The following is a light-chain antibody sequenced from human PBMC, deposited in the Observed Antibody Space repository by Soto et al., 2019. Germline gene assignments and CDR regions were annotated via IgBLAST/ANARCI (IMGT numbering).Light chain of an antibody. CDR3: HPYGSAPAWT. V-gene: IGKV3-20*01. CDR1: QSISSSY. CDR2: GAS. Sequence: EIVLTQSPGTLSLFPGERATLSCRASQSISSSYLAWYQQKPGQAPRLLISGASSRATGIPYRFSGAGSATDFTLTLSRLEPEDLSVYYCHPYGSAPAWTFGQGTKVEIK. J-gene: IGKJ1*01.